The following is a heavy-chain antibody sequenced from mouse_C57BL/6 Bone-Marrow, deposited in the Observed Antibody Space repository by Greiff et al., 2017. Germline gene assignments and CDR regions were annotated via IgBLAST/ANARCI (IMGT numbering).Heavy chain of an antibody. V-gene: IGHV5-6*01. CDR3: ARRDYYGSSQYYFDY. Sequence: EVQLVESGGDLVKPGGSLKLSCAASGFTFSSYGMSWVRQTPDKRLEWVATISSGGSYTYYPDSVKGRFTISRDNAKNTLDLQMSSLKSEDTAMKYDARRDYYGSSQYYFDYWGQGTTLTVSS. D-gene: IGHD1-1*01. CDR1: GFTFSSYG. CDR2: ISSGGSYT. J-gene: IGHJ2*01.